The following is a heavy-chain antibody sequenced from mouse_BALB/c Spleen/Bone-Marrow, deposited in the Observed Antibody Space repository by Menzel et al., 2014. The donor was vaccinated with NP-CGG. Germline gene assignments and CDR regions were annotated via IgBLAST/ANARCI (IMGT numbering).Heavy chain of an antibody. CDR3: ARRDYGSSYGWFAY. CDR1: GYAFSSSW. D-gene: IGHD1-1*01. Sequence: QVHVKQSGPELVKPGASVKISCKASGYAFSSSWMNWLKQRPGQGLEWIGRIYPGDGDTNYNGKFKAKATLTADKSSSTAYMQLSSLTSVDSAVYFSARRDYGSSYGWFAYWGQGTLVTVSA. J-gene: IGHJ3*01. V-gene: IGHV1-82*01. CDR2: IYPGDGDT.